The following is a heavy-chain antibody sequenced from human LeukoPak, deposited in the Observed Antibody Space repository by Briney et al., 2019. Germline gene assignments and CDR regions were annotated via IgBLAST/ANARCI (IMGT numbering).Heavy chain of an antibody. D-gene: IGHD2-2*03. V-gene: IGHV3-23*01. CDR2: ISGSGGST. J-gene: IGHJ4*02. CDR1: GFTFSSYG. CDR3: AKDSHWILFDD. Sequence: GGTLRLSCAASGFTFSSYGMSWVRQAPGKGLEWVSAISGSGGSTYYADSVKGRFTISRDNSKNTLYLQMNSLRDEDTAVYYCAKDSHWILFDDWGQGTLVTVSS.